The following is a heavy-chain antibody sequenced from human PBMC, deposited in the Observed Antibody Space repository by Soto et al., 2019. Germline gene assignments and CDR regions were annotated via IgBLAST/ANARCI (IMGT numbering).Heavy chain of an antibody. Sequence: SETLSLTCTVSGGSISSYYWSWIRQPPGKGLEWIGYIYYSGSTNYNPSLKSRVTISVDTSKNQFSLKLSSVTAADTAVYYCAILLGHSYDILTGSALGDYYYMDVWGKGTTVTVSS. J-gene: IGHJ6*03. D-gene: IGHD3-9*01. V-gene: IGHV4-59*08. CDR3: AILLGHSYDILTGSALGDYYYMDV. CDR1: GGSISSYY. CDR2: IYYSGST.